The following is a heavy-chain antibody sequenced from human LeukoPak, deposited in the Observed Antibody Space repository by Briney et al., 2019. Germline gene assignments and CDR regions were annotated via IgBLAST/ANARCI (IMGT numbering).Heavy chain of an antibody. Sequence: PGGSLRLSCAASGFTFDDYAMHWVRQAPGKGLEWVSGISWNSGSIGYADSVKGRFTISRDNAKNSLYLQMNSLRAEDTALYYCAKDKRRYSYGYGGAFDIWGQGTMVTVSS. CDR3: AKDKRRYSYGYGGAFDI. CDR2: ISWNSGSI. CDR1: GFTFDDYA. J-gene: IGHJ3*02. D-gene: IGHD5-18*01. V-gene: IGHV3-9*01.